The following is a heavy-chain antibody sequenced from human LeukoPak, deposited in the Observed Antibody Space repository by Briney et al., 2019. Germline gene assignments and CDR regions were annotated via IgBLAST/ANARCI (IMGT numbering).Heavy chain of an antibody. V-gene: IGHV4-39*01. D-gene: IGHD3-10*01. CDR1: GGSISSSSYS. J-gene: IGHJ4*02. CDR2: IYYSGST. Sequence: SETLSLTCTVSGGSISSSSYSWGWIRQPPGKGLEWIGSIYYSGSTYYNPSLKSRVTISVDTSKNQFSLKLSSVTAADTAVYYCARRGPYYYGSGSPFDYWGQGTLVTVSS. CDR3: ARRGPYYYGSGSPFDY.